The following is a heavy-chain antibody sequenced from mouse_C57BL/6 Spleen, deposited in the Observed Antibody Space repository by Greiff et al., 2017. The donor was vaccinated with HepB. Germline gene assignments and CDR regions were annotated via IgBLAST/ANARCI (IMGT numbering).Heavy chain of an antibody. J-gene: IGHJ2*01. D-gene: IGHD1-1*01. CDR3: ARGEVVVFDY. V-gene: IGHV1-69*01. CDR1: GYTFTSYW. Sequence: QVQLQQPGAELVMPGASVKLSCKASGYTFTSYWMHWVKQRPGQGLEWIGEIDPSDSYTNYNQKFKGKSTLTVDKSSSTAYMQLSSLTSEDSAVYYCARGEVVVFDYWGQGTTLTVSS. CDR2: IDPSDSYT.